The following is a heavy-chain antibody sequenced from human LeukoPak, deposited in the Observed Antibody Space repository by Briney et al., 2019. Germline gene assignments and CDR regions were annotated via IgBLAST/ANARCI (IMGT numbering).Heavy chain of an antibody. V-gene: IGHV4-34*01. D-gene: IGHD6-6*01. CDR3: ARATLSSRPGY. J-gene: IGHJ4*02. Sequence: GSLRLSCAASGFTVSSNYMSWIRQPPGKGLEWIGEINHSGSTNYNPSLKSRVTISVDTSKNQFSLKLSSVTAADTAVYYCARATLSSRPGYWGQGTLVTVSS. CDR2: INHSGST. CDR1: GFTVSSNY.